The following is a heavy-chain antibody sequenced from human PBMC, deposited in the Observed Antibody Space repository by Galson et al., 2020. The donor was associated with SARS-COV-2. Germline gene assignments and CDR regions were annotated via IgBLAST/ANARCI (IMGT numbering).Heavy chain of an antibody. CDR3: ARQRRDGYAFDY. J-gene: IGHJ4*02. V-gene: IGHV5-51*01. CDR2: IYPGDSDT. Sequence: GESLKISCKGSGYSFTSYWVGWVRQMPGKGLEWMGIIYPGDSDTRYRPSSQGQVSISADKSISTAYLQWSSLKASDTAMYYCARQRRDGYAFDYWGQGTLVIVSS. D-gene: IGHD5-12*01. CDR1: GYSFTSYW.